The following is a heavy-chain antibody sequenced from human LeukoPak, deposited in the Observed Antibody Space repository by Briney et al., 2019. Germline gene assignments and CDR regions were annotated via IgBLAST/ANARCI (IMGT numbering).Heavy chain of an antibody. J-gene: IGHJ4*02. CDR1: GYTFTSYG. V-gene: IGHV1-18*01. CDR2: ISAYNGNT. CDR3: ARDRDLTPGEQGKFGY. Sequence: ASVKVSCKASGYTFTSYGISWVRQAPGQGLEWMGWISAYNGNTNYAQKLQGRVTMTTDTSTSTAYMELRSLRSDDTAVYYCARDRDLTPGEQGKFGYWGQGTLVTVSS. D-gene: IGHD1/OR15-1a*01.